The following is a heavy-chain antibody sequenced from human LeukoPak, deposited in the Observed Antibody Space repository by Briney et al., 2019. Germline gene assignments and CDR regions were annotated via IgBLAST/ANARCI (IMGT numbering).Heavy chain of an antibody. D-gene: IGHD2-2*01. Sequence: GESLKISCKGSEYSFTSYWISWVRQMPGKGLGWMGRIDPSDSYTNYSPSFQGHVTISADKSISTAYLQWSSLKASDTAMYYCARRCSSSSCPFEYWGQGTLVTVSS. CDR2: IDPSDSYT. CDR1: EYSFTSYW. CDR3: ARRCSSSSCPFEY. J-gene: IGHJ4*02. V-gene: IGHV5-10-1*01.